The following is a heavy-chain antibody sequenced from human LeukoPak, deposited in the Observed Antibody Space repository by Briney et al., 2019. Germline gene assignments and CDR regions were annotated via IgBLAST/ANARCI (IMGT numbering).Heavy chain of an antibody. CDR2: IYTSGST. J-gene: IGHJ4*02. CDR1: GGSISSYY. Sequence: SETLSLTCTVSGGSISSYYWSWIRQPPGKGLEWIGYIYTSGSTNYNPSLKSRVTISVDASKNQFSLKLSSVTAADTAVYYCARHLGGGSWYVFAYWGQGPLVTASS. D-gene: IGHD6-13*01. CDR3: ARHLGGGSWYVFAY. V-gene: IGHV4-4*09.